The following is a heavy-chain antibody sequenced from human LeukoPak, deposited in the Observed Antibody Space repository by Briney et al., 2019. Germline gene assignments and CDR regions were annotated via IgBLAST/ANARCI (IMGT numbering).Heavy chain of an antibody. J-gene: IGHJ5*02. CDR2: IYYSGST. Sequence: SSETLSLTCTVSGGSISSGGYYWSWIRQHPGKGLEWIGYIYYSGSTYYNPSLKSRVTISVDTSKNQFSLKLSSVTAADTAVYYCARESEAVAGGFDPWGQGTLVTVSS. D-gene: IGHD6-19*01. V-gene: IGHV4-31*03. CDR3: ARESEAVAGGFDP. CDR1: GGSISSGGYY.